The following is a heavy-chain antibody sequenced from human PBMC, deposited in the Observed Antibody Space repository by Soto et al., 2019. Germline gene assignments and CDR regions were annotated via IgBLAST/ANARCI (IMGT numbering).Heavy chain of an antibody. J-gene: IGHJ6*03. CDR1: GFTFSSYS. CDR3: ARCPVTIFGVVIRGLYYMDV. Sequence: GGSLRLSCAASGFTFSSYSMNWVRQAPGKGLEWVSSISSSSSYIYYADSVKGRFTISRDNAKNSLYLQMNSLRAEDTAVYYCARCPVTIFGVVIRGLYYMDVWGKGTTVTVSS. D-gene: IGHD3-3*01. CDR2: ISSSSSYI. V-gene: IGHV3-21*01.